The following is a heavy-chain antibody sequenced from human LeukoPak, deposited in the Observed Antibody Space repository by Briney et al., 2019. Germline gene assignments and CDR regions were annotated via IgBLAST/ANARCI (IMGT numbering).Heavy chain of an antibody. D-gene: IGHD3-22*01. Sequence: PSETLSLPCTVSVYSNSSGYYWGWIRPPPGKGLEWIGSGSTYYNPSLKNPLTISEDTSKTQTSLRLSSVTAADTAVYFCASPRGDESGGYYTWYFHHWGQGILVTVSS. CDR3: ASPRGDESGGYYTWYFHH. J-gene: IGHJ1*01. CDR1: VYSNSSGYY. CDR2: SGST. V-gene: IGHV4-38-2*02.